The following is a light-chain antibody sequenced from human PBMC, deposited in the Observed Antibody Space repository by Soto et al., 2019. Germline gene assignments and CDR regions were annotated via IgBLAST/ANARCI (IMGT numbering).Light chain of an antibody. CDR1: QSVSSN. CDR2: GAS. Sequence: EIVMTQSPATLSVSPGERATLSCRASQSVSSNLAWYQQKPGQAPRLLIYGASTRATGIPARFSGSGSGTEFTLPISSLQSEDFAVYYCQQYNNWPPQLTFGPGTKVDIK. CDR3: QQYNNWPPQLT. V-gene: IGKV3-15*01. J-gene: IGKJ3*01.